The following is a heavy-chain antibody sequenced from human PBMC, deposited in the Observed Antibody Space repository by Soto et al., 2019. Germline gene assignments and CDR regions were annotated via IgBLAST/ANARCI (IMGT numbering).Heavy chain of an antibody. CDR3: AKDRMSYNSVWDPFDV. V-gene: IGHV3-23*01. CDR1: GFIFNTYA. D-gene: IGHD3-10*01. J-gene: IGHJ3*01. Sequence: EVQLLESGGGLVQPGGSLRLSCAASGFIFNTYAMSWVRQAPGKGLEWVSSIGGGDDDRYYAGSVTGRFTITRDNSKSKVALQMNSLRVEDTAVYYCAKDRMSYNSVWDPFDVWGQGTLVSVSS. CDR2: IGGGDDDR.